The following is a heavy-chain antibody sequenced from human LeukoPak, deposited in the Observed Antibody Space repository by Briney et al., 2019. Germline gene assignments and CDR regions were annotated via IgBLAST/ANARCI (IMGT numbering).Heavy chain of an antibody. J-gene: IGHJ3*02. D-gene: IGHD2-2*01. Sequence: SETLSLTCTVSGGSISSYYWSWLRQPAGKGLEWIGRIYTSGSTNYNPSLTSRVTMSVDTSKNQFSLKLSSVTAADTAVYYCARDFIVVPAADDAFDIWGQGTMVTVSS. CDR2: IYTSGST. V-gene: IGHV4-4*07. CDR3: ARDFIVVPAADDAFDI. CDR1: GGSISSYY.